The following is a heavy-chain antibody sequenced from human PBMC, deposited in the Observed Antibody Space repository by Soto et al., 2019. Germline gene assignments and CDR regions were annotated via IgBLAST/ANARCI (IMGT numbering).Heavy chain of an antibody. V-gene: IGHV3-21*06. CDR3: ARAHEVAWFDS. CDR2: ITNRGTHT. CDR1: GFSFSLYT. D-gene: IGHD2-15*01. Sequence: PGGSLRLSCTASGFSFSLYTMNWVRQAPGKGLQWVASITNRGTHTYSADSVKGRFTISRDNDKNSLYLQMNNLRAEDAATYYCARAHEVAWFDSWGLGTLVTVSS. J-gene: IGHJ5*01.